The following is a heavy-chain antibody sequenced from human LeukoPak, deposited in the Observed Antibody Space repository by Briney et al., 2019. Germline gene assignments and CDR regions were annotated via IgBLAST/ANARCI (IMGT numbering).Heavy chain of an antibody. Sequence: ASVKVSCKVSGYTLTELSMHWVRQAPGKGLEWMGGFDPEDGETIYAQKFQGRVTMTEDTSTDTAYMELSSLRSEDTAVYYCATFFPLHCSSTSCYPNLGDYWGQGTLVTVSS. V-gene: IGHV1-24*01. CDR2: FDPEDGET. CDR3: ATFFPLHCSSTSCYPNLGDY. J-gene: IGHJ4*02. CDR1: GYTLTELS. D-gene: IGHD2-2*01.